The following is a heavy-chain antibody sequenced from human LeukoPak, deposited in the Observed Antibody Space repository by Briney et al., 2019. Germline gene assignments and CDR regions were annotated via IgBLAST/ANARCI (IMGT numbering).Heavy chain of an antibody. D-gene: IGHD3-22*01. J-gene: IGHJ4*02. CDR2: IYYSGST. Sequence: SETLSLTCTVSGGSISSYYWSWIRQPPGKGLEWIGYIYYSGSTNYNPSLKSRVTISVDTSKNQFSLKLSSVTAADTAVYYCAREDDYYDSSGYFDYWGQRTLVTVSS. CDR3: AREDDYYDSSGYFDY. CDR1: GGSISSYY. V-gene: IGHV4-59*01.